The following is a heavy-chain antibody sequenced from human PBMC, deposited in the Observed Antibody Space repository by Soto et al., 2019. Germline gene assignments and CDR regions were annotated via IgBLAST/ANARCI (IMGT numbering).Heavy chain of an antibody. CDR2: INAGNGNT. CDR3: ARGRYGDY. CDR1: GGTFSSYT. V-gene: IGHV1-18*01. J-gene: IGHJ4*02. Sequence: EASVKVSCKASGGTFSSYTISWVRQAPGQRLEWMGWINAGNGNTDYAQKLQGRVTVTRDTSTSTAYMELRSLRSDDTAMYYCARGRYGDYWGQGALVTVSS. D-gene: IGHD1-1*01.